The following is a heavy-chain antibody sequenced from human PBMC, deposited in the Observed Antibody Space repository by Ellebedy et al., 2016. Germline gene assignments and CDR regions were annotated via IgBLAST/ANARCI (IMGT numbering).Heavy chain of an antibody. CDR3: ARFPSRLLWFGESLKCGFDY. V-gene: IGHV4-34*01. Sequence: SQTLSLTCXVYGGSFRGYYWSWIRQPPGKGLEWIGEINHSGSTNYNPSLKSRVTISVDTSKNQFSLKLSSVTAADTAVYYCARFPSRLLWFGESLKCGFDYWGQGTLVTVSS. CDR2: INHSGST. CDR1: GGSFRGYY. D-gene: IGHD3-10*01. J-gene: IGHJ4*02.